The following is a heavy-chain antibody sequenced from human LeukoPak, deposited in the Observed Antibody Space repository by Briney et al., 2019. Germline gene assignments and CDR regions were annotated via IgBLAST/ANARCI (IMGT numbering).Heavy chain of an antibody. J-gene: IGHJ4*02. Sequence: GGSLRLSCAASGFTFDDYAMSWVRQAPGKGLEWVSAISGSGGSTYYADSVKGRFTISRDNSKNTLYLQMNSLRAEDTAVYYCASRPLYSSGWPPRDYWGQGTLVTVSS. V-gene: IGHV3-23*01. CDR3: ASRPLYSSGWPPRDY. D-gene: IGHD6-19*01. CDR2: ISGSGGST. CDR1: GFTFDDYA.